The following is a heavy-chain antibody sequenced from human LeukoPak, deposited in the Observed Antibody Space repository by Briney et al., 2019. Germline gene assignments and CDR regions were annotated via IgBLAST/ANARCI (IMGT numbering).Heavy chain of an antibody. Sequence: GGSLRLSCAASGFSFSSYWMNWARQVPGKGLEWVANINQDRSEKSYVDSVKGRFTISRDNAKNSLYLQMNSLRAEDTAVCYCARDHCSSSSCYTYYGMELWGQGTTVTVSS. CDR1: GFSFSSYW. D-gene: IGHD2-2*02. CDR3: ARDHCSSSSCYTYYGMEL. J-gene: IGHJ6*02. V-gene: IGHV3-7*01. CDR2: INQDRSEK.